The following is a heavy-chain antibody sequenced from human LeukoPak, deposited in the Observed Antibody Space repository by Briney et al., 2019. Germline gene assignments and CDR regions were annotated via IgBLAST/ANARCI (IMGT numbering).Heavy chain of an antibody. CDR1: GYSISSGYY. V-gene: IGHV4-38-2*02. J-gene: IGHJ5*02. CDR2: IYHSGST. D-gene: IGHD1-1*01. Sequence: SETLSLTCTVSGYSISSGYYWGWIRQPPGKGLEWIGSIYHSGSTYYNPSLKSRVTISVDTSKNQFSLKLSSVTAADTAVYYCARDRLQLQSWGQGTLVTASS. CDR3: ARDRLQLQS.